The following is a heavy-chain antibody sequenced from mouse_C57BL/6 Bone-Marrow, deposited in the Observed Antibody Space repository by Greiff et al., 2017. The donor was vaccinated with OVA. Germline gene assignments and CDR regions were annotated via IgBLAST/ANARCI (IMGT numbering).Heavy chain of an antibody. Sequence: VQLQQPGAELVKPGASVKLSCKASGYTFTSYWMQWVKQRPGQGLEWIGEIDPSDSYTNYNQKFKGKATLTVDTSSSTAYMQLSSLTSEDSAVYYCASSGYGYWGQGTTLTVSS. V-gene: IGHV1-50*01. CDR2: IDPSDSYT. D-gene: IGHD3-2*02. J-gene: IGHJ2*01. CDR3: ASSGYGY. CDR1: GYTFTSYW.